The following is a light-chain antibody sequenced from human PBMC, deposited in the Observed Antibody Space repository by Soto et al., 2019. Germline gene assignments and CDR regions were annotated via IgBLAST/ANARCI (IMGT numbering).Light chain of an antibody. CDR3: KQALQTPYT. Sequence: DIVMTQSPLSLPVTPGEPASISCRSSQSLLHSNGYNYLDWYLQKPGQSPQLLIYLGSNRASGVPDRFSGRGSSTDFTLKISRVEAEDVGVYFCKQALQTPYTFGQGTKLKIK. CDR2: LGS. J-gene: IGKJ2*01. CDR1: QSLLHSNGYNY. V-gene: IGKV2-28*01.